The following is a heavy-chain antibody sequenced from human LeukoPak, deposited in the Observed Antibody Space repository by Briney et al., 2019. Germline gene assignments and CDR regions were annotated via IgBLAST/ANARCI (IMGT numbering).Heavy chain of an antibody. D-gene: IGHD4-17*01. V-gene: IGHV3-7*03. J-gene: IGHJ6*02. CDR3: ARDLGDYGESFYYYYGMDV. CDR1: GFTFSSYW. CDR2: IKQDGSEK. Sequence: GGSLRLSRAASGFTFSSYWMSWVRQAPGKGLEWVANIKQDGSEKYYVDSVKGRFTISRDNAKNSLYLQMNSLRAEDTAVYYCARDLGDYGESFYYYYGMDVWGQGTTVTVSS.